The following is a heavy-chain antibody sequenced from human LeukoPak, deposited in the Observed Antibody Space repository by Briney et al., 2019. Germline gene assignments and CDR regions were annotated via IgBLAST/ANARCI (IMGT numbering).Heavy chain of an antibody. J-gene: IGHJ3*02. D-gene: IGHD3-22*01. CDR2: INPNSGGT. V-gene: IGHV1-2*02. CDR3: ARAGHYYDSSGYSTRGAFDI. CDR1: GYTFTGYY. Sequence: ASVKVSCKASGYTFTGYYMHWVRRAPGQGLEWMGWINPNSGGTNYAQKFQGRVTMTRDTSISTAYMELSRLRSDDTAVCYCARAGHYYDSSGYSTRGAFDIWGQGTMVTVSS.